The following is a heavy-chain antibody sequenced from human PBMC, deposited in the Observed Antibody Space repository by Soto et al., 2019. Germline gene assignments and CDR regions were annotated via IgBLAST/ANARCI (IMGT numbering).Heavy chain of an antibody. J-gene: IGHJ6*02. CDR2: VIPIFGTP. V-gene: IGHV1-69*01. CDR3: ARSQGGSSSLDIYYYYSYGIDV. D-gene: IGHD2-15*01. CDR1: GGTFSTYA. Sequence: QVQLVQSGAEVQKPGSSVKVSCKAPGGTFSTYAIIWVRQAPGQGLEWMGGVIPIFGTPKYAQKFQGRVTITADESTSTGYMELRSLISEDTAVYYCARSQGGSSSLDIYYYYSYGIDVWGQGTTVTVSS.